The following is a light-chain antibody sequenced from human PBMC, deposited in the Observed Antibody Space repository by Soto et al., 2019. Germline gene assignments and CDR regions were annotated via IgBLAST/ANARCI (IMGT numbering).Light chain of an antibody. J-gene: IGKJ1*01. Sequence: EIVLTQSPATLSLSPGERATLSCRASRSVGNNLAWYQKKPGQAPGLLIYGASSRATGIPDRFSGSGSGTDFTLTISRLEPEDFAVYYCQQYGSSPVTFGQGTKV. V-gene: IGKV3-20*01. CDR2: GAS. CDR3: QQYGSSPVT. CDR1: RSVGNN.